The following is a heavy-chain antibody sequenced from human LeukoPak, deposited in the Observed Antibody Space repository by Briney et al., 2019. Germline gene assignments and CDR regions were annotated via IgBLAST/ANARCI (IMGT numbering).Heavy chain of an antibody. D-gene: IGHD3-10*01. CDR2: TTHSGST. J-gene: IGHJ4*02. Sequence: SETLSLTCAVYIESFSGYYWTWIRQPPGKGLEWIGETTHSGSTNYNPSLRSRVTISVDMSKNQFSLKLSSVTAADTAVYYCASGYVGSAPFEYWGQGTLVTVSS. CDR1: IESFSGYY. CDR3: ASGYVGSAPFEY. V-gene: IGHV4-34*01.